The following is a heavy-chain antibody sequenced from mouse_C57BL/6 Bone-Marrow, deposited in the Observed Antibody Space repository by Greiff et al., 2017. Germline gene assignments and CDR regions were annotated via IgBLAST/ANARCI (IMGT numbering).Heavy chain of an antibody. D-gene: IGHD2-2*01. Sequence: QVQLQQPGAELVKPGASVKLSCKASGYTFTSYWMQWVKQRPGQGLEWIGEIDPSDSYTNYNQKFKGKATLTVDTSSSTAYMQLSSLTSEDSAVYYGARGGYAWYFDVWGTGTTVTVSS. CDR2: IDPSDSYT. V-gene: IGHV1-50*01. CDR1: GYTFTSYW. J-gene: IGHJ1*03. CDR3: ARGGYAWYFDV.